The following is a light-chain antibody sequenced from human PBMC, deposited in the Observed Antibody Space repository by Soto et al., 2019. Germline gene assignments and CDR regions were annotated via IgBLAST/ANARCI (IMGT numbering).Light chain of an antibody. CDR1: QGISNW. J-gene: IGKJ5*01. Sequence: DIQMTQSPSCVPTSVGDRVTLTCRASQGISNWLAWYQQKPGKAAKLLIYAAYSLQSGVTSRFSGSGFGTDFPLTISSLQPEDFASYYCQQANSFPLTVGPVTRLEIK. V-gene: IGKV1-12*01. CDR2: AAY. CDR3: QQANSFPLT.